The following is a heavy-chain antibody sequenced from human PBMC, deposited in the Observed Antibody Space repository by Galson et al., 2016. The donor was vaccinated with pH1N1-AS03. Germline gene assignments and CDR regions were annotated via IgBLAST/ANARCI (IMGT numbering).Heavy chain of an antibody. Sequence: QSGAEVKKPGQSLKISCKGSGYTFDNYWIGWVRQMPGKGLERTGIIYPGDSDTRYNQSFQGQVTITPDKSTTTASLQWSSLKASDTAIYYCAKHRTHGYSNSCDPWGEGTLVTVSS. D-gene: IGHD2-8*01. CDR2: IYPGDSDT. CDR3: AKHRTHGYSNSCDP. V-gene: IGHV5-51*01. CDR1: GYTFDNYW. J-gene: IGHJ5*02.